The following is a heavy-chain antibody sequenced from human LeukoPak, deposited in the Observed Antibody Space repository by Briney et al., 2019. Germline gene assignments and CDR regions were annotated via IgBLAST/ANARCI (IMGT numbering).Heavy chain of an antibody. J-gene: IGHJ4*02. CDR1: GYTFTSYG. D-gene: IGHD5-18*01. V-gene: IGHV1-18*01. CDR3: ARDQGPVDTAMVTSDY. CDR2: ISAYNGNT. Sequence: ASVKVSCKASGYTFTSYGISWVRQAPGQGLEWMGWISAYNGNTNYAQKLQGRVTMTTDTSTSTAYMELRSLRSDDTAEYYCARDQGPVDTAMVTSDYWGQGTLVTVSS.